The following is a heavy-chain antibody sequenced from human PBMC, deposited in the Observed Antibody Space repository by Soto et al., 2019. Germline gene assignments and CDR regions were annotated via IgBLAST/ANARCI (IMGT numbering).Heavy chain of an antibody. CDR2: IIPIFRTP. J-gene: IGHJ5*02. Sequence: QVQLVQSGAEVKQPGSSVKVSCQASGVTFSSFAISWVRQAPGQGLEWMGGIIPIFRTPNYAQNFQGRVTLTADESTSSVYMELSRLRSEDTAVYYCARSTGSGFRPGTHRFNWFDPWGQGTLVTVSS. CDR3: ARSTGSGFRPGTHRFNWFDP. CDR1: GVTFSSFA. D-gene: IGHD5-12*01. V-gene: IGHV1-69*01.